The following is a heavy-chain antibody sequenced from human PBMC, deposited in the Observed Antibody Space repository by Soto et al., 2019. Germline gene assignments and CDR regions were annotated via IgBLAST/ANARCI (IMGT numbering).Heavy chain of an antibody. Sequence: SETLSLTCTVSGGSISSGDYYWSWIRQPPGKGMEWIGYIYYSGSTYYNPSLKSRVTISVDTSKNQFSLKLSSVTAADTAVYYCARAYGDELVDYWGQGTLVTVS. J-gene: IGHJ4*02. CDR1: GGSISSGDYY. V-gene: IGHV4-30-4*01. CDR2: IYYSGST. CDR3: ARAYGDELVDY. D-gene: IGHD4-17*01.